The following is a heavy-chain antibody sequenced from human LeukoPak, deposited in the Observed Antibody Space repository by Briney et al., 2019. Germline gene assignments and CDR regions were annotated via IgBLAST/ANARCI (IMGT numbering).Heavy chain of an antibody. D-gene: IGHD1-7*01. V-gene: IGHV3-21*01. CDR2: ISSSSSYI. Sequence: GGSLRLSCAASGFTFSSYNMNWVRQAPGKGLEWVSSISSSSSYIYYADSMKGRFTISRDNAKNSLYLQMNSLRAEDTAIYYCARGVYNWNYAQYWGQGTLVTVSS. J-gene: IGHJ4*02. CDR3: ARGVYNWNYAQY. CDR1: GFTFSSYN.